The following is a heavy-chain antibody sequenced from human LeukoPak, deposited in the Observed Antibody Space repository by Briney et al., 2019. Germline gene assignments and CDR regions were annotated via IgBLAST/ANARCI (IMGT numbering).Heavy chain of an antibody. CDR2: ISSSSSYI. Sequence: GGSLRLSCAASGFTFSSYSMNWVRQAPGKGLEWVSSISSSSSYIYYADSVKGRFTISRDDSKNTLFLQMNSLKAEDTGVYYCTVVNYGSGSYPLGYWGQGTLVTVSS. J-gene: IGHJ4*02. V-gene: IGHV3-21*03. D-gene: IGHD3-10*01. CDR3: TVVNYGSGSYPLGY. CDR1: GFTFSSYS.